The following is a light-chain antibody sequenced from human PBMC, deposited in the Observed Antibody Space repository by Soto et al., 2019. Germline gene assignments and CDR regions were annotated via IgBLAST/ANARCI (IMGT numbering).Light chain of an antibody. CDR1: HSVYSN. Sequence: EIVMTQSPGTLSVSTGQGATLSCRASHSVYSNLAWYQQKPGQAPRLLIFGASTRPTGIPERFSGSGSGTELGLGISSLQPEDFAVYYCQQYDKWPLTLGG. CDR2: GAS. V-gene: IGKV3D-15*01. CDR3: QQYDKWPLT. J-gene: IGKJ4*01.